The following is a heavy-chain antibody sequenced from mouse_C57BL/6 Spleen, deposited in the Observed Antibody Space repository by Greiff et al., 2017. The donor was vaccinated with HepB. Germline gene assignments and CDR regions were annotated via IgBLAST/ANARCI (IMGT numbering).Heavy chain of an antibody. CDR3: ARKGHYYGSSEGYFDV. CDR1: GFSLTSYG. D-gene: IGHD1-1*01. V-gene: IGHV2-2*01. Sequence: VQLKQSGPGLVQPSQSLSITCTVSGFSLTSYGVHWVRQSPGKGLEWLGVIWSGGSTDYNAAFISRLSISKDNSKSQVFFKMNSLQADDTAIYYCARKGHYYGSSEGYFDVWGTGTTVTVSS. J-gene: IGHJ1*03. CDR2: IWSGGST.